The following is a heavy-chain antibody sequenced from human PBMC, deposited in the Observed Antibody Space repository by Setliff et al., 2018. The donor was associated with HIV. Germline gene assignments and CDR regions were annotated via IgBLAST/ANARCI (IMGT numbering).Heavy chain of an antibody. Sequence: PSETLSLTCSVSGGSISSSSYYWGWIRQPPGKGLDWIGSMSYTGTTYDNPSLKSRVAISADTSKNQFSLKLTSVTAADAAVYFCAMGSSGYPFDYWGQGSLVTVS. D-gene: IGHD3-22*01. CDR1: GGSISSSSYY. J-gene: IGHJ4*02. CDR2: MSYTGTT. V-gene: IGHV4-39*01. CDR3: AMGSSGYPFDY.